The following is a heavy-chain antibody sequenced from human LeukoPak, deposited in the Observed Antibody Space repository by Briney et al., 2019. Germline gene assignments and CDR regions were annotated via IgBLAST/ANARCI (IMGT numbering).Heavy chain of an antibody. CDR2: ISSTSYI. Sequence: GGSLRLSCAASGFTVSSNHMSWVRQAPGKGLEWVSSISSTSYIYYADSVKGRFTISRDNSKNTLYLQMNSLRAEDTAVYYCAKARGYVNDWGQGTLVTVSS. J-gene: IGHJ4*02. CDR3: AKARGYVND. D-gene: IGHD5-12*01. V-gene: IGHV3-53*01. CDR1: GFTVSSNH.